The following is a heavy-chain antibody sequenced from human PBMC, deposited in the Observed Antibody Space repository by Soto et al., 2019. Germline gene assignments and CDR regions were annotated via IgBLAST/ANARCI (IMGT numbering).Heavy chain of an antibody. J-gene: IGHJ4*02. Sequence: SLSLTCTVSGGSITSGCYYWGWIRQPPGKGLEWIGYIYYSGSTYYNPSLKSRVTMSADTSKNQFSLKLTSVTAADTAGYYCASGAPWDQPFDYWGQGTLVTVSS. CDR2: IYYSGST. CDR1: GGSITSGCYY. D-gene: IGHD1-26*01. V-gene: IGHV4-30-4*08. CDR3: ASGAPWDQPFDY.